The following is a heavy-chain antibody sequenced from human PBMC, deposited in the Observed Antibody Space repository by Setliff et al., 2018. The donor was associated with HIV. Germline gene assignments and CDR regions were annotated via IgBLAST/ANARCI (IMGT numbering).Heavy chain of an antibody. CDR3: ARGRFVGFDY. CDR1: GGSISSSNYY. CDR2: IYTSGST. V-gene: IGHV4-61*02. J-gene: IGHJ4*02. D-gene: IGHD3-16*02. Sequence: KPSETLSLTCSVSGGSISSSNYYWSWIRQPAGRGLEWIGRIYTSGSTNYNPSLKSRVTMSVDTSKNQFSLNLTSVTAADTAVYYCARGRFVGFDYWGQGTLVTVSS.